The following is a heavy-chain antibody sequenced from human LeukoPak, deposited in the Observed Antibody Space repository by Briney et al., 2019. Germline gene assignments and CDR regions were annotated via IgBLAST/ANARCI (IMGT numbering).Heavy chain of an antibody. Sequence: GGSLRLSCAASGFTFSSYAMSWVRQAPGKGLEWVSAIGGSGDSTYYADSVKGRFTISRDNSKNTLYLQMNSLRAEDTAVYYCAKAVSSITMIACPDYWGQGTLVTVSS. CDR3: AKAVSSITMIACPDY. D-gene: IGHD3-22*01. CDR2: IGGSGDST. J-gene: IGHJ4*02. V-gene: IGHV3-23*01. CDR1: GFTFSSYA.